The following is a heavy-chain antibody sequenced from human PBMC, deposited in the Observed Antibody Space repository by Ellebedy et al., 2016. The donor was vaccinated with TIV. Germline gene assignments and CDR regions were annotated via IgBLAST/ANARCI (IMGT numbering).Heavy chain of an antibody. CDR2: IYYSGST. Sequence: MPGGSLRLSCTVSGGSVDNSAHYWTWVRQPPGKGLQWIANIYYSGSTYYNPSLKSRVTISLNTSKNQFSLRLTSVTAADTAVYYCARGKFAAAGIDYWGQGTLVTVSS. CDR3: ARGKFAAAGIDY. D-gene: IGHD6-13*01. CDR1: GGSVDNSAHY. V-gene: IGHV4-39*07. J-gene: IGHJ4*02.